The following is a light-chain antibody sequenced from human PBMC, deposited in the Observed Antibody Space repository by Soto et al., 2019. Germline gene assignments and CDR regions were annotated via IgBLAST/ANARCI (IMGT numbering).Light chain of an antibody. CDR3: LQHYAFPFT. J-gene: IGKJ3*01. CDR1: QDIGTS. CDR2: TIS. V-gene: IGKV1-17*01. Sequence: DIQMTQSPSSLSASVGGRVTITCRASQDIGTSLDWFQQKPGTAPKRLIYTISDLQSGCPSRFSGGGAGTECTLTISSLQPEDSAAYYCLQHYAFPFTFGPGTKVHV.